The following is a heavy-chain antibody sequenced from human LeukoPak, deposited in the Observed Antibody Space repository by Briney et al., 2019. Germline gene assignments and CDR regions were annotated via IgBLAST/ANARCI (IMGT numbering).Heavy chain of an antibody. CDR2: ISGDGGST. Sequence: AGGSLRLSCAASGFTFDDYAMHWVRQAPGKGLEWVSLISGDGGSTYYADSVKGRFTISRDNSKNTLYLQMNSLRAEDTAVYYCARAGWYTQRYYFDYWGQGTLVTVSS. D-gene: IGHD6-19*01. CDR3: ARAGWYTQRYYFDY. J-gene: IGHJ4*02. V-gene: IGHV3-43*02. CDR1: GFTFDDYA.